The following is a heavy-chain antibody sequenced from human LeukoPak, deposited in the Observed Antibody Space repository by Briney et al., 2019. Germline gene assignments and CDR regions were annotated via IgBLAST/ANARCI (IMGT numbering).Heavy chain of an antibody. D-gene: IGHD4-17*01. CDR1: GFTFSLFA. V-gene: IGHV3-21*01. Sequence: PGESLRLSCAASGFTFSLFAMDWVRQAPGKGLEWVASISSSSTYLYYTDSVKGRFTISRDNAKKSLYLQMNSLTDEDTAVYYCARDNDDFFWYPDYWGQGTLVTVSS. J-gene: IGHJ4*02. CDR2: ISSSSTYL. CDR3: ARDNDDFFWYPDY.